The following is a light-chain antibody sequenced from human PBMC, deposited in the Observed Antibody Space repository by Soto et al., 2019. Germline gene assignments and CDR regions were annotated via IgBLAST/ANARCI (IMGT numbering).Light chain of an antibody. Sequence: DIQMTQSPSSLSASVGDRVTITCRASQSISSYLNWYQQKPGKPPKLLIYAASSLQSGVPSRFSGSGSGTDFTLTISSLQPEDFATYYCQQSYSTLPITFGQGTRLEIK. CDR2: AAS. V-gene: IGKV1-39*01. CDR1: QSISSY. CDR3: QQSYSTLPIT. J-gene: IGKJ5*01.